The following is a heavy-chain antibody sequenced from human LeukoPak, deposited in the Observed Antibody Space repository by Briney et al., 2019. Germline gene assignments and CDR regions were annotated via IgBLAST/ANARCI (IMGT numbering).Heavy chain of an antibody. CDR2: INHSGST. Sequence: PSETLSLTCAVYGGSFSGYYWSWIRQPPGKGLEWIGEINHSGSTNYNPSLKSRVTISVDTSKNQFSLKLSSVTAADTAVYYCARRSTYYYGSGSYYTHRWFDPRGQGTLVTVSS. J-gene: IGHJ5*02. V-gene: IGHV4-34*01. D-gene: IGHD3-10*01. CDR3: ARRSTYYYGSGSYYTHRWFDP. CDR1: GGSFSGYY.